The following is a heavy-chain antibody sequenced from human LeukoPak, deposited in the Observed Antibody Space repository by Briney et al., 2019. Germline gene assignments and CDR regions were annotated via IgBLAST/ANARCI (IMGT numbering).Heavy chain of an antibody. V-gene: IGHV3-30*02. J-gene: IGHJ5*02. CDR3: AKEYSSSWEVWFDP. CDR1: GFTFSSYG. CDR2: IRYDGSNK. D-gene: IGHD6-13*01. Sequence: PGGSLRLSCAASGFTFSSYGMHWVRQAPGKGLEWVAFIRYDGSNKYYADSVKGRFTISRDNSKNTLYLQMNSLRAEDTAVYYCAKEYSSSWEVWFDPWGQGTLVTVSS.